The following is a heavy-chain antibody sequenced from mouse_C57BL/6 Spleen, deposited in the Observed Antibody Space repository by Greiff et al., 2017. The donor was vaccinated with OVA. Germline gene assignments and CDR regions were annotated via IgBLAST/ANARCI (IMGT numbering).Heavy chain of an antibody. Sequence: QVQLKQSGPELVKPGASVKISCKASGYAFSSSWMNWVKQRPGKGLEWIGRIYPGDGDTNYNGKFKGKATLTADKSSSTAYMQLSSLTSEDSAVYFCARTVVATGDYWGQGTTLTVSS. CDR2: IYPGDGDT. V-gene: IGHV1-82*01. CDR3: ARTVVATGDY. CDR1: GYAFSSSW. J-gene: IGHJ2*01. D-gene: IGHD1-1*01.